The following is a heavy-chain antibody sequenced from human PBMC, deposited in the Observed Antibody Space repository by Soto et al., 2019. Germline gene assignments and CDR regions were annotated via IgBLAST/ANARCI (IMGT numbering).Heavy chain of an antibody. J-gene: IGHJ4*02. V-gene: IGHV1-69*13. D-gene: IGHD6-6*01. CDR1: GGTFRSYA. Sequence: ASVKVSCKASGGTFRSYAISWVRQAPGQGLEWMGGIIPIFGTANYAQKFQGRVTITADESTSTAYMELSSLRSEDTAVYYGARGRVPIIAALRYDYWGQGTVVTLSS. CDR2: IIPIFGTA. CDR3: ARGRVPIIAALRYDY.